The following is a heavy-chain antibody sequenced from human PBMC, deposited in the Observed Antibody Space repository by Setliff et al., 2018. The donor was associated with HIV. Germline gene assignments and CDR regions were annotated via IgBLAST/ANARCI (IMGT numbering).Heavy chain of an antibody. Sequence: GGSLRLSCAASGFNFRSYWMTWVRQAPGKELEWVANIKQDGSERYYVDSVKGRFTISRDNVKNSLYLQMNSLRAEDTAVYYCARMGFWSGREGDYYYYYMDVWGKGTTVTVSS. J-gene: IGHJ6*03. CDR2: IKQDGSER. CDR1: GFNFRSYW. CDR3: ARMGFWSGREGDYYYYYMDV. D-gene: IGHD3-3*01. V-gene: IGHV3-7*01.